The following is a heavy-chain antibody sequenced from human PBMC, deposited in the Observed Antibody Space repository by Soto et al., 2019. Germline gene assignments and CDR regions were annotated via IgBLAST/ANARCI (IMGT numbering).Heavy chain of an antibody. V-gene: IGHV3-15*07. CDR2: IKSKTDGGTI. Sequence: EVQLVESGGGLVKPGGSLRLSCAASGFTFSNAWMNWVRQAPGKGLEWVGRIKSKTDGGTIDYAVPVKGRFTISRDDSKNTLYLQMNSLKTEDTAVYYCTTQTIRWAGGINFDYWGQGTLVTVSS. J-gene: IGHJ4*02. D-gene: IGHD3-16*01. CDR3: TTQTIRWAGGINFDY. CDR1: GFTFSNAW.